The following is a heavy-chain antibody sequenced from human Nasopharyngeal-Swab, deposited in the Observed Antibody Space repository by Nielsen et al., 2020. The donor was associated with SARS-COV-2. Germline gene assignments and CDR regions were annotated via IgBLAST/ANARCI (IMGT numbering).Heavy chain of an antibody. V-gene: IGHV4-30-4*01. D-gene: IGHD7-27*01. Sequence: SETLSLTCTVSGGSISSGDHYWSWIRQPPGKGLQWIGYIHYIGSTNYNPSLKSRVTISVDTSKNQFSLNLSSVTAADTAVYYCARLDWVGKDYGMDVWGQGTTVTVSS. CDR3: ARLDWVGKDYGMDV. CDR1: GGSISSGDHY. CDR2: IHYIGST. J-gene: IGHJ6*02.